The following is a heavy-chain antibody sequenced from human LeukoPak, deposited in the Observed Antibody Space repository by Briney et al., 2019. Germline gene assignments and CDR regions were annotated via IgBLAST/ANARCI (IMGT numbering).Heavy chain of an antibody. CDR1: GFTFSSYS. CDR3: ARDIYSGYDSGY. D-gene: IGHD5-12*01. J-gene: IGHJ4*02. Sequence: GGSLRLSCAASGFTFSSYSMNWVRQAPGKGLEWVSSISSSSSYIYYADSVKGRFTISRDNAKNSLYLQMNSLRAEDTAVYYCARDIYSGYDSGYWGQGTLVTASS. CDR2: ISSSSSYI. V-gene: IGHV3-21*01.